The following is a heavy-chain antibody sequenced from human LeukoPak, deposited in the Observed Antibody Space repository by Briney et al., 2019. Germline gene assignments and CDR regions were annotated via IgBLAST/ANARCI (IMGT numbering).Heavy chain of an antibody. Sequence: GGSLRLSCAASGFTVSSNYMSWVRQAPGKGLEWVSVIYSGGSTYYADSVKGRFTISRDNSKNTLYLQMNSLRAEDTAVYYCARGYYGSGSYSLDYWGQGTLVTVSS. D-gene: IGHD3-10*01. V-gene: IGHV3-66*01. CDR3: ARGYYGSGSYSLDY. CDR1: GFTVSSNY. J-gene: IGHJ4*02. CDR2: IYSGGST.